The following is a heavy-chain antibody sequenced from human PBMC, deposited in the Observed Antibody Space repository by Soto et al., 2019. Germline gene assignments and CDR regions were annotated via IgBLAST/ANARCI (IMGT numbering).Heavy chain of an antibody. CDR3: ARDDPMDSGYDYPYYYYMDV. CDR2: IIPIFGTA. V-gene: IGHV1-69*13. CDR1: GGTFSSYA. Sequence: ASVKVSCKASGGTFSSYAISWVRQAPGQGLERMGGIIPIFGTANYAQKFQGRVTITADESTSTAYMELSSLRSEDTAVYYCARDDPMDSGYDYPYYYYMDVWGKGTTVTVSS. D-gene: IGHD5-12*01. J-gene: IGHJ6*03.